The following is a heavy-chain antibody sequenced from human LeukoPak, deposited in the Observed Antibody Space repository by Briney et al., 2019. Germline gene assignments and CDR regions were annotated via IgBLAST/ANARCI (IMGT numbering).Heavy chain of an antibody. Sequence: SETLSLTCSVSGGSIRSTSYYWAWIRQPPGEGLEWIGSLHSTGTTNYNPSLKSRITISVDTSKNQFSLKLSSVTAADTAVYYCARLRDGYNLYYFDYWGQGTLVTVSS. V-gene: IGHV4-39*07. J-gene: IGHJ4*02. CDR2: LHSTGTT. CDR3: ARLRDGYNLYYFDY. CDR1: GGSIRSTSYY. D-gene: IGHD5-24*01.